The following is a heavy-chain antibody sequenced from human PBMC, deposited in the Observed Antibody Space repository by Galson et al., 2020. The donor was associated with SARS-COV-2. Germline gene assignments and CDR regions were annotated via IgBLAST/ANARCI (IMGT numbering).Heavy chain of an antibody. V-gene: IGHV3-23*01. CDR1: GFTFSSYA. CDR2: ISGSGGST. CDR3: AKDGNYYGSGSYRDY. J-gene: IGHJ4*02. D-gene: IGHD3-10*01. Sequence: GGSLRLSCAASGFTFSSYAMSWVRQAPGKGLEWVSVISGSGGSTYYADSVKGRFTISRDNSKNTLYLQMNSLRAEDTAVYYCAKDGNYYGSGSYRDYWGQGTLVTVSS.